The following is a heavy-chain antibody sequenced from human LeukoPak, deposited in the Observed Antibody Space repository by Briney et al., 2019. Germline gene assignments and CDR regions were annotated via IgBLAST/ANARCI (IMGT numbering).Heavy chain of an antibody. CDR2: RSIYNGNT. D-gene: IGHD6-6*01. CDR3: ARGGPFPSSSSSREYYLDY. V-gene: IGHV1-18*01. CDR1: GYDFINYG. J-gene: IGHJ4*02. Sequence: ASVKVSCKASGYDFINYGISWVRQAPGQGLEWMGWRSIYNGNTDYKLQGGVTMTTDTSTNTAYMEVRSLRSDDTAVYYCARGGPFPSSSSSREYYLDYWGQGTLVTVSS.